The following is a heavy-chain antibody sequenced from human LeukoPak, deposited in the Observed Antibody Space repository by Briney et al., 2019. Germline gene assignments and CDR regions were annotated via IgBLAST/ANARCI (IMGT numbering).Heavy chain of an antibody. V-gene: IGHV3-74*01. D-gene: IGHD2-8*02. J-gene: IGHJ4*02. CDR3: ARDQIYCTGGYCYFDY. Sequence: GGSLRLSCAASGFTFSRYGLHWVRQAPGKGLVWVSRINGDGTSTSYADSVKGRFTISRDNDKNTLYLQMNSLRAEDTAVYYCARDQIYCTGGYCYFDYWGQGTLVTVSS. CDR1: GFTFSRYG. CDR2: INGDGTST.